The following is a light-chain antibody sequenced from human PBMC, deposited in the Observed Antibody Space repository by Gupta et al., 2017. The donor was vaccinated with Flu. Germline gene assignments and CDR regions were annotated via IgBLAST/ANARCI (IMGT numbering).Light chain of an antibody. Sequence: DIVMTQSPLSLPVTPGEPASISCRSSQSLLHSNGYNYLDWYLQKPGQSPQLLIDLGSNRASGVPDRFSGSGSGTDFTLKSSRVEAEDVGVYYCMQALQTLLTFGGGTKVEIK. CDR1: QSLLHSNGYNY. CDR3: MQALQTLLT. CDR2: LGS. J-gene: IGKJ4*01. V-gene: IGKV2-28*01.